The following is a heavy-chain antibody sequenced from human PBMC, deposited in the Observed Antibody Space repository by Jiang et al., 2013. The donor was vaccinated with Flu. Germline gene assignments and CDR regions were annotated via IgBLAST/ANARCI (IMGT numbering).Heavy chain of an antibody. Sequence: VQLVESGAEVKKPGSSVKVSCKVSGGTFSNCAISWVRQAAGQGLEWMGGIIPTFNTATFAQKFQGRITITADESTNTAYMELSSLTYDDTAVYYCARDHPDSGG. CDR2: IIPTFNTA. J-gene: IGHJ5*01. CDR1: GGTFSNCA. V-gene: IGHV1-69*01. CDR3: ARDHPDS.